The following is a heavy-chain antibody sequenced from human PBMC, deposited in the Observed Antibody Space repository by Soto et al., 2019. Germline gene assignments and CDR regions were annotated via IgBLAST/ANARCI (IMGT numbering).Heavy chain of an antibody. D-gene: IGHD6-13*01. V-gene: IGHV4-34*01. Sequence: PSETLSLTCAVYGGSFSGYYWSWIRQPPGKGLEWIGEINHSGSTNYNPSLKSRVTISVDTSKNQFSLKLSSVTAADTAVYYCATDMEGSSWYFPGYWGQGTLVTVSS. CDR2: INHSGST. J-gene: IGHJ4*02. CDR3: ATDMEGSSWYFPGY. CDR1: GGSFSGYY.